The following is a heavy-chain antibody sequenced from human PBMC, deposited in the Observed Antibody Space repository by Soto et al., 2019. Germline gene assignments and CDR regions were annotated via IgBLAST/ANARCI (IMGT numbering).Heavy chain of an antibody. CDR1: GFTFSSYA. D-gene: IGHD4-4*01. CDR3: ARSDDYSNYYYYYGVDV. V-gene: IGHV3-30-3*01. Sequence: VQLLESGGGLVQPGGSLRLSCAASGFTFSSYAMHWVRQAPGKGLEWVAVISYDGSNKYYADSVKGRFTISRDNSKNTLYLQMNSLRAEDTAVYYCARSDDYSNYYYYYGVDVWGQGTTVTVSS. CDR2: ISYDGSNK. J-gene: IGHJ6*02.